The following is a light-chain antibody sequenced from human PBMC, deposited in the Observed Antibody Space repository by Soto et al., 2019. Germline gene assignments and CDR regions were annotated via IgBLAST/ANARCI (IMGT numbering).Light chain of an antibody. CDR3: SSYTTSSLYV. Sequence: QSALTQPASVSGSPGQSITISCTGTSSDVGGYNYVSWYQQHPGKAPKLMIYDVSNRPSGVSNRFSGSKSGNTASLTISGLQAEDEADYYCSSYTTSSLYVFGTGPQLTVL. CDR1: SSDVGGYNY. V-gene: IGLV2-14*01. CDR2: DVS. J-gene: IGLJ1*01.